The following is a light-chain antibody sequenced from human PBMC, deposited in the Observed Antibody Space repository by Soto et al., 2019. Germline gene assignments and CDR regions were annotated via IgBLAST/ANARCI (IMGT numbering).Light chain of an antibody. CDR3: QESYSTPAIT. Sequence: QMTQSPYSLSASVRDRVTITCRASQSISSYLNWYQQKPGKAPKPLIYAASSLQSGVPSRFSGSVSGTDFTLNMSALQPEDCTTYYCQESYSTPAITIGQGTRLEIK. CDR1: QSISSY. V-gene: IGKV1-39*01. CDR2: AAS. J-gene: IGKJ5*01.